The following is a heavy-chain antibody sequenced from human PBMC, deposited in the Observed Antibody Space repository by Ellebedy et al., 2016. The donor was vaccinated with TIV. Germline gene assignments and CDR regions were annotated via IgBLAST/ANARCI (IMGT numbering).Heavy chain of an antibody. CDR2: IIPIFGTA. CDR3: ARLGFRGPIFGVVTTDDAFDI. V-gene: IGHV1-69*13. Sequence: SVKVSCXASGYTFTSYYMHWVRQAPGQGLEWMGGIIPIFGTANYAQKFQGRVTITADESTSTAYMELSSLRSEDTAVYYCARLGFRGPIFGVVTTDDAFDIWGQGTMVTVSS. CDR1: GYTFTSYY. D-gene: IGHD3-3*01. J-gene: IGHJ3*02.